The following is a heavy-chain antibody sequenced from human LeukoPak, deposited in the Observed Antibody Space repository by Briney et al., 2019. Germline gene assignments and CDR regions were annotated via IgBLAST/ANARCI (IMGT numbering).Heavy chain of an antibody. Sequence: SETLSLTCTVSGGSISSSSYYWSWIRQPPGKGLEWIGYIYYSGSTNYNPSLKSRVTISVDTSKNQFSLKLSSVTAADTAVYYCARLYYYGSGSWTYNWFDPWGQGTLVTVSS. V-gene: IGHV4-61*05. CDR2: IYYSGST. CDR3: ARLYYYGSGSWTYNWFDP. CDR1: GGSISSSSYY. D-gene: IGHD3-10*01. J-gene: IGHJ5*02.